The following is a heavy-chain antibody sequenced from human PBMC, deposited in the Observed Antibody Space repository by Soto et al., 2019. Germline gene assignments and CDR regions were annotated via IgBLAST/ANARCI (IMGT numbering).Heavy chain of an antibody. Sequence: QVQLVQSGAEVKKPGSSVKVSCKASGGTFSSYAISWVRQAPGQGLEWMGGIIPIFGTANYAQKFQGRVTITADESTSTAYMELSSLRSEDTAVYYCARLRPRHYYGSGSYYRLFGPHYGMDVWGQGTTVTVSS. CDR2: IIPIFGTA. J-gene: IGHJ6*02. D-gene: IGHD3-10*01. V-gene: IGHV1-69*01. CDR3: ARLRPRHYYGSGSYYRLFGPHYGMDV. CDR1: GGTFSSYA.